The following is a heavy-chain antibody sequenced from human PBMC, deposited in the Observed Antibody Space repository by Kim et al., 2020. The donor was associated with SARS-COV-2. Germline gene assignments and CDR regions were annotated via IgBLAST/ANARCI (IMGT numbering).Heavy chain of an antibody. J-gene: IGHJ6*02. CDR1: GGSVSSGSYY. CDR2: IYYSGST. Sequence: SETLSLTCTVSGGSVSSGSYYWSWIRQPPGKGLEWIGYIYYSGSTNYNPSLKSRVTISVDTSKNKFSLKLSSVTAADTPVDYCARDRSESTMVRGVDYYGMDAWGQGTTVTVSS. CDR3: ARDRSESTMVRGVDYYGMDA. D-gene: IGHD3-10*01. V-gene: IGHV4-61*01.